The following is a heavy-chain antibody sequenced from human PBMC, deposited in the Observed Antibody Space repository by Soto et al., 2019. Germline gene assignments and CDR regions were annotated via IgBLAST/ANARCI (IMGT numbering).Heavy chain of an antibody. CDR1: GFTFSSYW. Sequence: EVQLVESGGGLVQPGGSLRLSCAASGFTFSSYWMHWVRQVPGKGLVWVSHIDSDGNSTTYADPVKGRFTISRDNPKNTVDRQMNSLRADDTAVYYCVREDVGVGIDYWGLGTLVTVFS. CDR2: IDSDGNST. J-gene: IGHJ4*02. CDR3: VREDVGVGIDY. V-gene: IGHV3-74*03. D-gene: IGHD1-26*01.